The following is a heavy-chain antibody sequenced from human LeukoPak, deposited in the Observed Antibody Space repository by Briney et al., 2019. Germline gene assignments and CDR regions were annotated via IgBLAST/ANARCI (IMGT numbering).Heavy chain of an antibody. CDR2: ISSDGNDK. J-gene: IGHJ4*02. CDR1: GVTFRSYG. D-gene: IGHD5-12*01. Sequence: GGSLRLSCAASGVTFRSYGMPWVRQAPGKGLEWVALISSDGNDKLYGDSVRGRFTISRDDSKSTLYLQMNSLRAEDTAVYYCTTKVIRGNSGDDYDDWGQGNPGHRLL. CDR3: TTKVIRGNSGDDYDD. V-gene: IGHV3-30*03.